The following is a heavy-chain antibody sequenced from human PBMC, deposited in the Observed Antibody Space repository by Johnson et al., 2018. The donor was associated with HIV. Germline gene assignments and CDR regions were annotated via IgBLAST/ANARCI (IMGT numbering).Heavy chain of an antibody. CDR2: ISHDGSNE. V-gene: IGHV3-30-3*01. CDR1: GFTFSSYT. J-gene: IGHJ3*02. Sequence: QVQLVESGGGVVQPGRSLRLSCAASGFTFSSYTVHWVRQSPGKGLEWVSLISHDGSNEYYADSVKGRFTVSRDNSKNTLYLQMNRLRADDTAVYFCARVNFPSTGPSLRRVGAFDIWGQGTMVTVSS. D-gene: IGHD3-10*01. CDR3: ARVNFPSTGPSLRRVGAFDI.